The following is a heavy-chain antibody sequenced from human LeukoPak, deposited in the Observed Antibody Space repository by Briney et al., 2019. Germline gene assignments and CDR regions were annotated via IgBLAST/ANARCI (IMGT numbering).Heavy chain of an antibody. CDR1: GYTFTSYD. D-gene: IGHD2-15*01. Sequence: ASVKVSCKASGYTFTSYDINWVRQATGQGLEWMGWMNPNSGNTGYAQKFQGRVTMTRNTSISTAYMELSSLRSEDTVVYYCARGPRYCSGGSCYSKLDYWGQGTLVTVSS. V-gene: IGHV1-8*01. CDR2: MNPNSGNT. CDR3: ARGPRYCSGGSCYSKLDY. J-gene: IGHJ4*02.